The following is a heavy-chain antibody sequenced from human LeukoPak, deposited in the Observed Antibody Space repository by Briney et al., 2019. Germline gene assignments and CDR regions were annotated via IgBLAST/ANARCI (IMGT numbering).Heavy chain of an antibody. CDR3: ARDLYDSTGIERHFEL. V-gene: IGHV3-53*01. CDR2: IYLGSQT. J-gene: IGHJ2*01. CDR1: GFTVGDNY. D-gene: IGHD3-22*01. Sequence: GSLRLSCAASGFTVGDNYMTWVRQAPGKGLEWVSTIYLGSQTFYADSVKGRFTISSDNSKNTLYLQMNSLRAEDTAVYYCARDLYDSTGIERHFELWGRGTLVTVSS.